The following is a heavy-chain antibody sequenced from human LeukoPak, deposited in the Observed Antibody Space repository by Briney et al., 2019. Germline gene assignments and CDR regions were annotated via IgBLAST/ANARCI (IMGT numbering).Heavy chain of an antibody. J-gene: IGHJ4*02. CDR1: GFTFDDYA. CDR2: ISWNSGSI. Sequence: GGSLRPSCAASGFTFDDYAMHWVRQAPGKGLEWVSGISWNSGSIGYADSVKGRFTISRDNAKNSLYLQMNSLRAEDTAVYYCASDGLGAAGGIDYWGQGTLVTVSS. D-gene: IGHD6-13*01. V-gene: IGHV3-9*01. CDR3: ASDGLGAAGGIDY.